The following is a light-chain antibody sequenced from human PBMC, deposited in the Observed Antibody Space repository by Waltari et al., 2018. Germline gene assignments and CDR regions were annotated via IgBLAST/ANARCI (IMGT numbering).Light chain of an antibody. CDR2: EDT. J-gene: IGLJ1*01. CDR1: ELPRKY. V-gene: IGLV3-10*01. CDR3: YSSDSTGLRV. Sequence: SYELTQTPSVSVSPGQTARITCSGHELPRKYAYWFQQKSGQAPRMVIYEDTKRPSGIPDSCSGSSSGTVATLTIARAQVDDEADYSCYSSDSTGLRVFGGGTSVVVL.